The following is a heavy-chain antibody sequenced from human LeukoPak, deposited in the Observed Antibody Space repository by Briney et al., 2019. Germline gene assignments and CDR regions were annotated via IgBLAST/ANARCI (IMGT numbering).Heavy chain of an antibody. V-gene: IGHV3-23*01. CDR2: ISGGGTET. Sequence: GGSLRLSCAASGLTFSSYAMYWARQAPGKGLEWVSAISGGGTETFYADSVKGRFTVSRDNSKSTLYLQMNSLRGDDTAVYYCSKLGGSGDYDRGHGALVTVSS. CDR3: SKLGGSGDYD. J-gene: IGHJ1*01. CDR1: GLTFSSYA. D-gene: IGHD4-17*01.